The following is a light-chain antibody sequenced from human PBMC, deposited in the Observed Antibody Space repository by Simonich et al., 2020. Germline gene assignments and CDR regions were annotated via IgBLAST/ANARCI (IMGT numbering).Light chain of an antibody. CDR1: QSVSSN. CDR3: QQYNNWPRT. CDR2: GAS. J-gene: IGKJ1*01. V-gene: IGKV3-15*01. Sequence: EIVMTQSPATLSVSPGERATLSRRASQSVSSNLAWYQQKPGQAPRPLIYGASTRATGIPARFSGSGSGTEFTLTISSMQSEDFAVYYCQQYNNWPRTFGQGTKVEIK.